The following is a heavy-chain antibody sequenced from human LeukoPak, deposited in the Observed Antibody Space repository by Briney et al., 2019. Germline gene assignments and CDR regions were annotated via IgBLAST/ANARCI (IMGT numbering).Heavy chain of an antibody. CDR2: ISSSGSTI. V-gene: IGHV3-48*04. Sequence: GGSLRLSCAASGFTFSSYSMNWVRQAPGKGLEWVSYISSSGSTIYYADSVKGRFTISRDNAKNSLYLQMNSLRAEDTAVYYCARTQQLPDYWGQGTLVTVSS. J-gene: IGHJ4*02. CDR3: ARTQQLPDY. D-gene: IGHD6-13*01. CDR1: GFTFSSYS.